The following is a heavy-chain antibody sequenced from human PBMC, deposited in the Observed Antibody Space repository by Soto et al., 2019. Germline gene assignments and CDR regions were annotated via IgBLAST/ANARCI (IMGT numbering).Heavy chain of an antibody. J-gene: IGHJ4*02. V-gene: IGHV3-74*01. Sequence: PVGSLRLSCTASGFTFNTHWMHWVRQAPGKGLVWVSRIYFDGITTNYADSVKGRLTVSRDNAKNTVYLHVTTLRDEDTAVYYCARGGAMGVDYWGQGTLVTVS. CDR2: IYFDGITT. CDR1: GFTFNTHW. CDR3: ARGGAMGVDY. D-gene: IGHD1-26*01.